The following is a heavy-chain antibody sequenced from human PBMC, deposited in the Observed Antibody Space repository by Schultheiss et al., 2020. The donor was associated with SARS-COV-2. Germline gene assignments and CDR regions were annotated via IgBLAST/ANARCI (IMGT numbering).Heavy chain of an antibody. Sequence: ASVKVSCKASGYTFTSYYMHWVRQAPGKGLEWMGGFDPEDGETIYAQKFQGRVTMTEDTSTDTAYMELSSLRSEDTAVYYCASIGVVIINSYYYGMDVWGQGTTVTV. V-gene: IGHV1-24*01. CDR1: GYTFTSYY. CDR3: ASIGVVIINSYYYGMDV. CDR2: FDPEDGET. D-gene: IGHD3-3*01. J-gene: IGHJ6*02.